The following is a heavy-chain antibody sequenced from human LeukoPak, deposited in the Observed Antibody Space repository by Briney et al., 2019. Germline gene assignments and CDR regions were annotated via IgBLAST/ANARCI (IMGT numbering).Heavy chain of an antibody. J-gene: IGHJ4*02. Sequence: PGGSLRLSRAASGFTLSSNYVRWVPRAPGKGLEWVSDIYSSCSTYFPDSVTGPSTISIDNSKNTLYLQMNSLRAEDTAVYYCAREYSGIDYWGQGTLVTVSS. V-gene: IGHV3-53*01. CDR2: IYSSCST. D-gene: IGHD5-12*01. CDR3: AREYSGIDY. CDR1: GFTLSSNY.